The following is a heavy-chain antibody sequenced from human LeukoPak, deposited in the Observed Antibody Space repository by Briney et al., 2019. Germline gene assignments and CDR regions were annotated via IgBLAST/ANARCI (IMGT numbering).Heavy chain of an antibody. Sequence: PSETLSLTCTVSGGSISSYYWSWIRRPPGKGLEWIGYIYTSGSTNYNPSLKSRVTISVDTSKNQFSLKLSSVTAADTAVYYCARIRTTGYYAFDIWGQGTMVTVSS. V-gene: IGHV4-4*09. CDR1: GGSISSYY. CDR2: IYTSGST. CDR3: ARIRTTGYYAFDI. D-gene: IGHD4-11*01. J-gene: IGHJ3*02.